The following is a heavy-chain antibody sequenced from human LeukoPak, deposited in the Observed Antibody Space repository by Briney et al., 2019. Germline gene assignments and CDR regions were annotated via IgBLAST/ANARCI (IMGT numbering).Heavy chain of an antibody. J-gene: IGHJ4*02. D-gene: IGHD3-22*01. CDR1: XXTXNNYA. V-gene: IGHV3-23*01. Sequence: GXSXXXSCXXSXXTXNNYAXXWVRQAPGKGLEWVSHISDNGRSTYYAESVKGRFTISRDNSKSRLYLQMNSLRDEDTAAYYCAKDRGMITMIVLIAVPGPSHFFDYWGQGTLVTVSS. CDR3: AKDRGMITMIVLIAVPGPSHFFDY. CDR2: ISDNGRST.